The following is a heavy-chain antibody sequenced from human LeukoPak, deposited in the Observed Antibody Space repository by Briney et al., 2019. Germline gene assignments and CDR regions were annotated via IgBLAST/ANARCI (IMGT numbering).Heavy chain of an antibody. CDR2: ISAYNGNT. D-gene: IGHD2-21*01. CDR1: GYTFTSYG. Sequence: ASVKVSFKASGYTFTSYGISWVRQAPGQGLEWMGWISAYNGNTNYAQKLQGRVTMTRDTSTSTVYMELSSLRSEDTAVYYCARENGGEDYWGQGTLVTVSS. J-gene: IGHJ4*02. V-gene: IGHV1-18*01. CDR3: ARENGGEDY.